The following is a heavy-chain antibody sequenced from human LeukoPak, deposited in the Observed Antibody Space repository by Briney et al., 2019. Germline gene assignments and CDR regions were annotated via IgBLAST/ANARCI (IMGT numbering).Heavy chain of an antibody. Sequence: GGSLRLSCAASGFTFSSYSMNWVRQAPGKGLEWVSSISSSSYIYYADSVKGRFTISRDNAKNSLYLQMNGLRAEDTAVYYCATSQRTSGRYGNAFDIWGQGTMVTVSS. D-gene: IGHD6-19*01. CDR3: ATSQRTSGRYGNAFDI. V-gene: IGHV3-21*01. J-gene: IGHJ3*02. CDR2: ISSSSYI. CDR1: GFTFSSYS.